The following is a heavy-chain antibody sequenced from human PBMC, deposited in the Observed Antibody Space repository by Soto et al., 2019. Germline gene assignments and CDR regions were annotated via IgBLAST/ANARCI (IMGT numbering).Heavy chain of an antibody. J-gene: IGHJ6*02. Sequence: EVQLVESGGGLVHPGGSLRLSCAASGFTFSSYWMHWVRQAPGKGLVWVSRIYTDGSRTNYADSVKGRFTISRDNAKNTLYLQINSLRAEDTAVYYCARGLMHLYGMDVWGQGTTVTVSS. CDR1: GFTFSSYW. D-gene: IGHD3-16*01. V-gene: IGHV3-74*01. CDR3: ARGLMHLYGMDV. CDR2: IYTDGSRT.